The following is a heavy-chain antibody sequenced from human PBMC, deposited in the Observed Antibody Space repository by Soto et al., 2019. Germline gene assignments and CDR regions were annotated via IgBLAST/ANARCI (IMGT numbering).Heavy chain of an antibody. CDR3: AKGQYYDFWSGYYRYNWFDP. CDR2: ISGSGGST. Sequence: GGSLRLSCAASGFTFSSYAMSWVRQAPGKGLEWVSAISGSGGSTYYADSVKGRFTISRDNSKNTLYLQMNSLRAEDTAVYYCAKGQYYDFWSGYYRYNWFDPWGQGTLVTVSS. V-gene: IGHV3-23*01. J-gene: IGHJ5*02. CDR1: GFTFSSYA. D-gene: IGHD3-3*01.